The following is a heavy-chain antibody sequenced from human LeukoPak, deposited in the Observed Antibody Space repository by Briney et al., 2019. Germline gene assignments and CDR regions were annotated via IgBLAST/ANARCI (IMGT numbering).Heavy chain of an antibody. V-gene: IGHV4-39*01. CDR2: TSSSGNT. Sequence: SETLSLTCTVSGGSISSPPYDWGWIRQPPGKGLEYIGSTSSSGNTYYNASLQSRVTISVDASKNQFSLKLGSVTAADTAAYFCARHLSQGDGNKRGFDNWGQGTLVTVSS. CDR1: GGSISSPPYD. J-gene: IGHJ4*02. CDR3: ARHLSQGDGNKRGFDN. D-gene: IGHD5-24*01.